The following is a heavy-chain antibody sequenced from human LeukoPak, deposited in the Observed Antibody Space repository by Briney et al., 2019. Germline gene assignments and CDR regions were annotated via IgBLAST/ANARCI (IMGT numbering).Heavy chain of an antibody. J-gene: IGHJ6*02. CDR2: IKSKTDGGTT. Sequence: NTGGSLRLSCAASGFTFSNAWMSWVRQAPGKGLEWVGRIKSKTDGGTTDYAAPVKGRFTISRDDSKNTLYLQMNSLKTEDTAVYYCTTAINSSGVDGYYYYYGMDVGGQGTTVTVSS. CDR3: TTAINSSGVDGYYYYYGMDV. CDR1: GFTFSNAW. D-gene: IGHD6-19*01. V-gene: IGHV3-15*01.